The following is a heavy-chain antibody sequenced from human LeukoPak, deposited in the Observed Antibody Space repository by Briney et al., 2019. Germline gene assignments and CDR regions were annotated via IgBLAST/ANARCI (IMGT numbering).Heavy chain of an antibody. Sequence: GGSLRLSCAASGFTFSTYRMHWVRQAPGKGLEWVAVISYDGRNKYYADSVKGRFTISRDKTKNTLYLQMNSLRAEDTAVYYCAKSSYYDASGYYREYYFDYWGQGTLVTVSS. J-gene: IGHJ4*02. D-gene: IGHD3-22*01. V-gene: IGHV3-30*18. CDR2: ISYDGRNK. CDR1: GFTFSTYR. CDR3: AKSSYYDASGYYREYYFDY.